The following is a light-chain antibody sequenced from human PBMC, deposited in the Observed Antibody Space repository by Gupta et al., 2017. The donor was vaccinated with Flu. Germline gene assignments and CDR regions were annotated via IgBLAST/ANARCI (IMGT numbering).Light chain of an antibody. J-gene: IGLJ1*01. CDR2: EGR. Sequence: QSVTISCTGSSSDGGDYNYVSRTQQHPDNAPKLIIYEGRARPAAVPDRFYGSKTGNTASLTVAGLQVEDEDDYYCGAFAGGTYVFGTGTKVTVL. CDR1: SSDGGDYNY. V-gene: IGLV2-8*01. CDR3: GAFAGGTYV.